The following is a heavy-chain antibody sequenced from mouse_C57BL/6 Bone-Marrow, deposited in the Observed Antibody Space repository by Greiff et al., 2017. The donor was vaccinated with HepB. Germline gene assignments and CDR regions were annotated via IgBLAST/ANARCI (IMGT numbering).Heavy chain of an antibody. D-gene: IGHD1-1*01. J-gene: IGHJ1*03. Sequence: QVQVQQPGAELVMPGASVKLSCKASGYTFTSYWMHWVKQRPGQGLEWIGEIDPSDSYTNYNQKFKGKSTLTVDKSSSTAYMQLSSLTSEDSAVYYCARGASSYGYFDVWGTGTTVTVSS. CDR2: IDPSDSYT. V-gene: IGHV1-69*01. CDR1: GYTFTSYW. CDR3: ARGASSYGYFDV.